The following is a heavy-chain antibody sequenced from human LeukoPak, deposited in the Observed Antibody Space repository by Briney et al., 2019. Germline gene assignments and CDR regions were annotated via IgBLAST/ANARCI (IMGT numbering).Heavy chain of an antibody. D-gene: IGHD5-12*01. CDR1: GYTFTGYY. J-gene: IGHJ4*02. CDR2: INPNSGGT. V-gene: IGHV1-2*02. CDR3: ARSGIGYDFGIDY. Sequence: ASVKVSCKASGYTFTGYYMHWVRQAPGQGLEWMGWINPNSGGTNYAQKFQGRVTMTRDMSISTAYMELSRLRSDDTAVYYCARSGIGYDFGIDYWGQGTLVTVSS.